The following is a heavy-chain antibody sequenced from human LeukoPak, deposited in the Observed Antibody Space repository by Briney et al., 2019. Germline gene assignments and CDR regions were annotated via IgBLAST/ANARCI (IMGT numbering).Heavy chain of an antibody. CDR2: ISNSGSSI. CDR3: ANGGALIASGY. CDR1: GFTFSDYY. Sequence: GGSLRLSCAASGFTFSDYYMNWIRQAPGKGLEWVSYISNSGSSIYYADSVKGRFTISRDNSKNTLYLQMNSLRAEDTAVYYCANGGALIASGYWGQGTLVTVSS. V-gene: IGHV3-11*01. J-gene: IGHJ4*02. D-gene: IGHD3-22*01.